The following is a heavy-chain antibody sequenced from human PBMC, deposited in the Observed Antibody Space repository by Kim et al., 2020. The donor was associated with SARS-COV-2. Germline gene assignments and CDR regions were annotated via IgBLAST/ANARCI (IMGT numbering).Heavy chain of an antibody. V-gene: IGHV3-11*06. Sequence: GGSLRLSCAASGFTFSDYYMSWIRQAPGKGLEWVSYISSSSSYTNYADSVKGRFTISRDNAKNSLYLQMNSLRAEDTAVYYCARWGARAIEAYYYYGMDVWGQGTTVTVSS. CDR3: ARWGARAIEAYYYYGMDV. D-gene: IGHD3-16*01. J-gene: IGHJ6*02. CDR1: GFTFSDYY. CDR2: ISSSSSYT.